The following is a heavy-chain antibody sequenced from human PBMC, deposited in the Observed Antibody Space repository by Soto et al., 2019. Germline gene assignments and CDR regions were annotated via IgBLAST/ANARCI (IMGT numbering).Heavy chain of an antibody. J-gene: IGHJ4*02. Sequence: GGSLRLSCAASGFTFSSYSMNWVRQAPGKGLEWVSYISSSSSTIYYADSVKGRFTISRDNAKNSLYLQMNSLRAEDTAVYYCASLLRYYYDGRDYWGQGTLVTVSS. CDR3: ASLLRYYYDGRDY. CDR2: ISSSSSTI. D-gene: IGHD3-22*01. V-gene: IGHV3-48*01. CDR1: GFTFSSYS.